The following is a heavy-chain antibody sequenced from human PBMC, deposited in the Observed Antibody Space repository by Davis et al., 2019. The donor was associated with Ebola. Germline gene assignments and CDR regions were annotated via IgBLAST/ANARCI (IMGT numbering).Heavy chain of an antibody. Sequence: SETLSLTCTVSGGSISSYYWSWIRQPPGKGLEWIGYIYYSGSTNYNPSLKSRVTISVDTSKNQFSLKLSSVTAADTAVYYCARGRTVRYFDWLLPPRMDVWGQGTTVTVSS. CDR2: IYYSGST. V-gene: IGHV4-59*12. D-gene: IGHD3-9*01. CDR1: GGSISSYY. CDR3: ARGRTVRYFDWLLPPRMDV. J-gene: IGHJ6*02.